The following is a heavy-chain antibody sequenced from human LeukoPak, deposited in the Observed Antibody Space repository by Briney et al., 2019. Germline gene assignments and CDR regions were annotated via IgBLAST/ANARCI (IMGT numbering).Heavy chain of an antibody. J-gene: IGHJ4*02. Sequence: SETLSLTCTVSGGSISSSSYYWGWIRQPPGKGLEWIGSTYYSGSTYYNPSLKSRVTISVDTSKNQFSLKLSSVTAADTAVYYCARQKTTVVTPVFFFREHFDYWGQGTLVTVSS. CDR3: ARQKTTVVTPVFFFREHFDY. CDR2: TYYSGST. CDR1: GGSISSSSYY. D-gene: IGHD4-23*01. V-gene: IGHV4-39*01.